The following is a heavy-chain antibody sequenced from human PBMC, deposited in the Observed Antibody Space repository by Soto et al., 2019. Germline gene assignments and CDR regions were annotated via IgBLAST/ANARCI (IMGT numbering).Heavy chain of an antibody. CDR2: IYYSGST. CDR3: ARVTGAFCGGDCYPDYYYYYMDV. V-gene: IGHV4-59*01. Sequence: PSETLSLTCTVSGGSISSYYWSWIRQPPGKGLEWIGYIYYSGSTNYNPSLKSRVTISVDTSKNQFSLKLSSVTAADTAVYYCARVTGAFCGGDCYPDYYYYYMDVWGKGTTVTVS. D-gene: IGHD2-21*01. J-gene: IGHJ6*03. CDR1: GGSISSYY.